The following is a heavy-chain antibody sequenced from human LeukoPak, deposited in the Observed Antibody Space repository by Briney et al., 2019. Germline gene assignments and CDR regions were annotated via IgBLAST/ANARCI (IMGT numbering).Heavy chain of an antibody. CDR1: GYTSTGYY. Sequence: ASVKVSCKASGYTSTGYYMHWVRQAPGQGLEWMGWINPNSGGTNYAQKFQGRVTMTRDTSISTAYMELSRLRSDDTAVYYCARDRSGDFWSGYPNWFDPWGQGTLVTVSS. D-gene: IGHD3-3*01. CDR3: ARDRSGDFWSGYPNWFDP. CDR2: INPNSGGT. V-gene: IGHV1-2*02. J-gene: IGHJ5*02.